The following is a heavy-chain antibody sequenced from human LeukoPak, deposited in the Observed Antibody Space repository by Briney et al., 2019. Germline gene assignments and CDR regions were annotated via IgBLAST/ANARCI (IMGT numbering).Heavy chain of an antibody. D-gene: IGHD2-2*01. Sequence: PSETLSLTCTVSGGSISSSSYYWGWIRQPPGKGLEWIGSIYYSGSTYYNPSLKSRVTISVDTSKNQFSLKLSSVTAADTAVYYCASSYCSSTSCYLHRFDPWGQGTLVTVSS. CDR2: IYYSGST. CDR1: GGSISSSSYY. J-gene: IGHJ5*02. CDR3: ASSYCSSTSCYLHRFDP. V-gene: IGHV4-39*01.